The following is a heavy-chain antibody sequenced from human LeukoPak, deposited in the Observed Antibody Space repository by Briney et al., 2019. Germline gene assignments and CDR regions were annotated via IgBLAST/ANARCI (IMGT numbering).Heavy chain of an antibody. Sequence: GGSLRLSCAASGFXFSSSAMSWVRQVLGKGLEWVSAISGSGGSTYYADSVKGRFTISRDNSKNTLYLQMNSLRAEDTAVYYCAKARRDGYNYDYWGQGSLVTVSS. CDR2: ISGSGGST. V-gene: IGHV3-23*01. CDR3: AKARRDGYNYDY. CDR1: GFXFSSSA. J-gene: IGHJ4*02. D-gene: IGHD5-24*01.